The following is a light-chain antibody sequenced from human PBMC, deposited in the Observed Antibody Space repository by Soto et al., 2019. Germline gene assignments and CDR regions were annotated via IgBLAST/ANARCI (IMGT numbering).Light chain of an antibody. V-gene: IGKV4-1*01. Sequence: DIVMTQSPDSLAVSLGERATFNCKASQSVFSSSNNWNYLAWYQQKPRQPPKLLIFWASTRESGFPDRFSGNVSGTDLTLPISNLQAEHVAVYYCQQYYCSPPTFGQATQVHIK. CDR3: QQYYCSPPT. CDR2: WAS. J-gene: IGKJ1*01. CDR1: QSVFSSSNNWNY.